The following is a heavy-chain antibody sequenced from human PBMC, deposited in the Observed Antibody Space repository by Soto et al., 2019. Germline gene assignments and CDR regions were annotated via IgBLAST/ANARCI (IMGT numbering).Heavy chain of an antibody. CDR2: INPNSGDT. V-gene: IGHV1-2*02. D-gene: IGHD6-19*01. J-gene: IGHJ3*02. CDR3: ASGEQWLVGDAFDI. Sequence: GASVKVSCKASGYTFTGYYMHWVRQAPGQGLEWMGWINPNSGDTNYAQKLQGRVTMTRDTSISTAYMEMSRLRSDDTTVYYCASGEQWLVGDAFDIWGQGTMVTVSS. CDR1: GYTFTGYY.